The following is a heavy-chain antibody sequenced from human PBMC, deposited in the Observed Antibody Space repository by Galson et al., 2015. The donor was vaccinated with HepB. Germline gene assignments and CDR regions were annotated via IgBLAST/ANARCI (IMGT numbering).Heavy chain of an antibody. D-gene: IGHD2-2*01. CDR2: IYHSGST. J-gene: IGHJ2*01. CDR1: GGSISSGGYS. Sequence: TLSLTCAVSGGSISSGGYSWSWIRQPPGKGLEWIGYIYHSGSTYYNPSLKSRVTISVDRSKNQFSLKLSSVTAADTAVYYCARVFPCSSTSCYWYFDLWGRGTLVTVSS. V-gene: IGHV4-30-2*01. CDR3: ARVFPCSSTSCYWYFDL.